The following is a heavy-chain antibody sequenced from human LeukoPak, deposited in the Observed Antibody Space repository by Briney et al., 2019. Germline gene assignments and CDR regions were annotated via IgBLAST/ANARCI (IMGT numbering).Heavy chain of an antibody. Sequence: SETLSLTCTVSGASIRGYYWSWIRQPPGKGLEWLGYIYYSGSTNYNAFLKSRVTISVDTSKNQFSLKLSSVTAADTAVYYCARLGDGDNLRYFDYWGQGTLVTVSS. J-gene: IGHJ4*02. CDR1: GASIRGYY. CDR3: ARLGDGDNLRYFDY. CDR2: IYYSGST. D-gene: IGHD5-24*01. V-gene: IGHV4-59*08.